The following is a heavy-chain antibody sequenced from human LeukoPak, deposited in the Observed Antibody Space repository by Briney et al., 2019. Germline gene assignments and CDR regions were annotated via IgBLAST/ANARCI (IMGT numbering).Heavy chain of an antibody. V-gene: IGHV1-2*02. CDR3: ARELIVVVPAAHY. Sequence: ASVKVSCKASGYTFTGYYMHWVRQAPGQGREWMGWINPNSGGTNYAQKFQGRVTMTRDTSISTAYMELSRLRSDDTAVYYCARELIVVVPAAHYWGQGTLVTVSS. D-gene: IGHD2-2*01. J-gene: IGHJ4*02. CDR2: INPNSGGT. CDR1: GYTFTGYY.